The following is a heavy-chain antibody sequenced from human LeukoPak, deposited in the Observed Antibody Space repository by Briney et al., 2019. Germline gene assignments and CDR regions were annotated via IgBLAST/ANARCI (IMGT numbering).Heavy chain of an antibody. CDR1: GGTFSSYA. CDR3: ASSGELQRGYYFDY. CDR2: IIPIFGTA. D-gene: IGHD3-10*01. V-gene: IGHV1-69*05. Sequence: ASVKVSCKASGGTFSSYAISWVRQAPGQGLGWMGGIIPIFGTANYAQKFQGRVTITTDESTSTAYMELSSLRSEDTAVYYCASSGELQRGYYFDYWGQGTLVTVSS. J-gene: IGHJ4*02.